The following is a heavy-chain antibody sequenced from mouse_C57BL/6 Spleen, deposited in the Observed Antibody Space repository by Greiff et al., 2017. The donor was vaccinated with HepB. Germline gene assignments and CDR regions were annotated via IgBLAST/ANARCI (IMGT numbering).Heavy chain of an antibody. V-gene: IGHV5-9-1*02. CDR2: ISSGGDYI. CDR1: GFTFSSYA. J-gene: IGHJ2*01. CDR3: TRVGRAHYFDY. Sequence: DVKLQESGEGLVKPGGSLKLSCAASGFTFSSYAMSWVRQTPEKRLEWVAYISSGGDYIYYADTVKGRFTISRDNARNTLYLQMSSLKSEDTAMYYCTRVGRAHYFDYWGQGTTLTVSS. D-gene: IGHD3-3*01.